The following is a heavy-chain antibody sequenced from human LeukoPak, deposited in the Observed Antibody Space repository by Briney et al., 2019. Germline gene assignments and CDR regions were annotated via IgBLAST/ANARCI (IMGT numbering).Heavy chain of an antibody. CDR2: IYKSGST. CDR3: AREEYFQDSNGYSYYFHS. V-gene: IGHV4-4*07. Sequence: PSETLSLTCTVSGGSIGWDYWSWIRQSAGKGLEWIGRIYKSGSTNYNPSFRSRVTMSMDTSKNQFSLNVTSVTAADTAVYYCAREEYFQDSNGYSYYFHSWGQGSLVTVSS. D-gene: IGHD3-22*01. J-gene: IGHJ4*02. CDR1: GGSIGWDY.